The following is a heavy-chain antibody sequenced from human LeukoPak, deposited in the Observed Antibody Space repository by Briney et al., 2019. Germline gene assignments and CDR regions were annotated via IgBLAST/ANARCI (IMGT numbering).Heavy chain of an antibody. CDR1: GYTFTFYY. V-gene: IGHV1-2*02. CDR2: TNPNSGGT. CDR3: ARLRIYYDSSGLLRGVDY. Sequence: ASVTVCCTSSGYTFTFYYLHLVRQAPGQGLGRMGWTNPNSGGTYYAHKFKGRVTMTRDTSISTAYLEMSRLRSDDTAVYYCARLRIYYDSSGLLRGVDYWGQGTLVTVSS. J-gene: IGHJ4*02. D-gene: IGHD3-22*01.